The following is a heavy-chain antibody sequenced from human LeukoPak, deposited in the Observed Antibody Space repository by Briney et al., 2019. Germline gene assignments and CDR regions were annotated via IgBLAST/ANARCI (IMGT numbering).Heavy chain of an antibody. V-gene: IGHV4-61*02. D-gene: IGHD3-22*01. CDR2: LYTSGST. Sequence: NPSQTLSLTCTVSGGSISSGSYYWSWIRQPAGKGLEWIGRLYTSGSTNYSPSLKGRVTISVDASKNQFSLRLTSVTAADTAVYYCARSPGPDLNYYDTSGSYYFDYWGQGTLVTVSS. CDR1: GGSISSGSYY. CDR3: ARSPGPDLNYYDTSGSYYFDY. J-gene: IGHJ4*02.